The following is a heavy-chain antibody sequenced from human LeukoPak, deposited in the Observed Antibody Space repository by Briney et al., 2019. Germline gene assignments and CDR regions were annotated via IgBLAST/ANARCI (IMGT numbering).Heavy chain of an antibody. J-gene: IGHJ4*02. Sequence: PGGSLGLSCAASGFTLSSYSMNWVRQAPGKGLEWVSSISSSSSYIYYADSVKGRFTISRDNAKNSLYLHMNSLRAEDTAVYYCARHSIQLWSMYYFDYWGQGTLVTVSS. D-gene: IGHD5-18*01. CDR1: GFTLSSYS. CDR2: ISSSSSYI. CDR3: ARHSIQLWSMYYFDY. V-gene: IGHV3-21*01.